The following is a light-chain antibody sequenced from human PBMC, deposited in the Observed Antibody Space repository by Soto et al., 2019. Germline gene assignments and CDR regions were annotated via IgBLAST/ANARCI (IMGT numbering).Light chain of an antibody. CDR3: QQYNDLST. J-gene: IGKJ4*01. CDR1: QTIGTW. CDR2: KAS. Sequence: DIQMTQSPSTLSASVGDTVTITCRASQTIGTWLAWYQQKPAKAPKLLIYKASTLESGVPSRFSGSGSGTEFTLTNSSLQADDFATYYCQQYNDLSTFGGGTKVEIK. V-gene: IGKV1-5*03.